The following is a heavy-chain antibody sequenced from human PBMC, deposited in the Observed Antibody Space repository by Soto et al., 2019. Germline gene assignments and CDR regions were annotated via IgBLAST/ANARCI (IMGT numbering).Heavy chain of an antibody. Sequence: EVQLVESGGGLVQPGGSLRLSCAASGFTFSSYSMNWVRQAPGKRLEWVSYISSSSSTIYYADSVKGRFTISRDNAKNSLYLQMNSLRDEDTAVYYCARGYASAAAGHTGHYYGMDVWGQGTTVTVSS. CDR2: ISSSSSTI. V-gene: IGHV3-48*02. J-gene: IGHJ6*02. D-gene: IGHD6-13*01. CDR3: ARGYASAAAGHTGHYYGMDV. CDR1: GFTFSSYS.